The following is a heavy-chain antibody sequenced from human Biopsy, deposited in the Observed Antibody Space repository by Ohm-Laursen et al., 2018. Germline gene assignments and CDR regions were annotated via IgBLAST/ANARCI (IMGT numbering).Heavy chain of an antibody. J-gene: IGHJ4*02. D-gene: IGHD6-19*01. V-gene: IGHV4-61*01. CDR2: IYSGGNT. CDR3: ARGRRTSGWPYFDN. Sequence: GTLSLTCTVSGDSLTSGPENWSWIRQSPGQGLEYIGFIYSGGNTNYSPSLKNRVTMSVDTSKNQFYLKLYSVTAADTAVYYCARGRRTSGWPYFDNWGQGALVIVSS. CDR1: GDSLTSGPEN.